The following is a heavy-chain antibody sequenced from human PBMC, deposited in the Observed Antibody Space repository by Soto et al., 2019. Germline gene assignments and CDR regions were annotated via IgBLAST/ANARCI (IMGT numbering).Heavy chain of an antibody. J-gene: IGHJ3*02. V-gene: IGHV4-59*01. CDR3: VRYDFWSGHHDAFDI. D-gene: IGHD3-3*01. Sequence: QVQLQESGPGLVKPSETLSLTCTVSGGSISTYYWSWIRQPPGKGLEWIGYIYYSGSTNYNPFLKSRVTISVDSSKNQFSLKLSSVTAADTAVYYCVRYDFWSGHHDAFDIWGQGTLVTVSS. CDR2: IYYSGST. CDR1: GGSISTYY.